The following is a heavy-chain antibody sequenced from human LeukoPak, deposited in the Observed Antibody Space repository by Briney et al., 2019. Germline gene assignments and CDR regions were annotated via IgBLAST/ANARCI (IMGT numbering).Heavy chain of an antibody. J-gene: IGHJ4*02. CDR2: IHHSGTT. D-gene: IGHD1-26*01. Sequence: PSETLSLTCTVSGGSVSRGSYYWSWTRQPPGKGLEWIGYIHHSGTTHYSPSLKSRVNISVDMSKNQFFLNLTSVTAADTAVYYCARGRLGATYWGQGTLVTVSS. V-gene: IGHV4-61*01. CDR1: GGSVSRGSYY. CDR3: ARGRLGATY.